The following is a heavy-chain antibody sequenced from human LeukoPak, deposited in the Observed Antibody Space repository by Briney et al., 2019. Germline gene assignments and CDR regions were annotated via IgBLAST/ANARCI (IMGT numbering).Heavy chain of an antibody. CDR1: GFTFSTYG. V-gene: IGHV3-30*03. CDR3: ARDLSPVVRASPMGY. Sequence: GRSLRLSCAASGFTFSTYGMHWVRQAPGKGLEWVALITYDGYYKYYSDSVQGRFTISSDTSKNTLSLQMNSLRAEDTAVYYCARDLSPVVRASPMGYWGQGTLVTVSS. CDR2: ITYDGYYK. D-gene: IGHD3-10*01. J-gene: IGHJ4*02.